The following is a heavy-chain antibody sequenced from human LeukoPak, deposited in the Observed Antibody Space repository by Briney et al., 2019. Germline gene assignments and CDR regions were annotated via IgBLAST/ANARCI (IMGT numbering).Heavy chain of an antibody. CDR3: AVSGWYRAFDY. J-gene: IGHJ4*02. Sequence: PSETLSLTCAVYGGSFSGYYWSWIRQPPGKGLEWIGEINHSGSTNYNPSLKSRVTISVDTSKNQFSLKLSSVTAADTAVYYCAVSGWYRAFDYWAREPWSPSPQ. CDR1: GGSFSGYY. D-gene: IGHD6-19*01. CDR2: INHSGST. V-gene: IGHV4-34*01.